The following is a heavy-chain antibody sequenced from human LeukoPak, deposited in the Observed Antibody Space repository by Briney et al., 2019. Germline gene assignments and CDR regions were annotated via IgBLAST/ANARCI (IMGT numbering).Heavy chain of an antibody. J-gene: IGHJ4*02. CDR1: GGTFNSYA. CDR3: ARGGYYYNR. CDR2: IIPVLGIT. D-gene: IGHD3-22*01. V-gene: IGHV1-69*04. Sequence: GSSVKVSCKASGGTFNSYAISWVRQAPGQGLEWMGRIIPVLGITNYAQKFQGRVTITADKSTRTAYMELSSLRSEDTAVYYCARGGYYYNRWGQGTLVTVSS.